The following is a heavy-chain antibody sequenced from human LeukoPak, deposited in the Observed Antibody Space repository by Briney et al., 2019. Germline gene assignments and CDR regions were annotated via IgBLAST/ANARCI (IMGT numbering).Heavy chain of an antibody. V-gene: IGHV3-64D*09. Sequence: GGSLRLSCSACGFTFSSYAIHWVRQAPGKGLEYVSAISSNGGNTYYADSVKGRFTISRDNSKNTLYLQMSSLRADDTAVYYCVKDNGQSTFDYWGQGNLVTVSS. CDR3: VKDNGQSTFDY. D-gene: IGHD2-2*01. J-gene: IGHJ4*02. CDR2: ISSNGGNT. CDR1: GFTFSSYA.